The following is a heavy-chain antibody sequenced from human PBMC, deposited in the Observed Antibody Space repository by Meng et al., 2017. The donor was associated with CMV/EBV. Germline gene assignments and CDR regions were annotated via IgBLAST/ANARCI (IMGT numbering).Heavy chain of an antibody. CDR2: MNPNSGNT. V-gene: IGHV1-8*01. CDR3: ARGGHSTTIFGVVIYNWFDP. D-gene: IGHD3-3*01. Sequence: ASVQVSCKASGYTFTSYDINWVRQATGRGLEWMGWMNPNSGNTGYAQKFQGRVTMTRNTSISTAYMELSSLRSEDTAVYYCARGGHSTTIFGVVIYNWFDPWGQGTLVTVSS. CDR1: GYTFTSYD. J-gene: IGHJ5*02.